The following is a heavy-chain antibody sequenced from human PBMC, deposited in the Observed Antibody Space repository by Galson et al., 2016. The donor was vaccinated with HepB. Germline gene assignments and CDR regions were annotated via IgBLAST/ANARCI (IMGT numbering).Heavy chain of an antibody. CDR1: GFTFSRYW. J-gene: IGHJ4*02. Sequence: SLRLSCAASGFTFSRYWMTWVRQAPGKGPEWVATIKADGTVKNYADSVRGRFTIYRDNARNSLHLQVDSLSAEDKAVYYCAWDNDERSPLESWGQGTLVTVSS. CDR2: IKADGTVK. CDR3: AWDNDERSPLES. V-gene: IGHV3-7*04. D-gene: IGHD3-16*01.